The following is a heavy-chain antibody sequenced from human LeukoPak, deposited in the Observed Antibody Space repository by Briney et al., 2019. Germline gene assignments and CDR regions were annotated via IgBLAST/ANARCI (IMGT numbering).Heavy chain of an antibody. V-gene: IGHV3-30*04. CDR1: GFTFSSYA. CDR2: ISYDGSNK. CDR3: ASGDSGYDSGVLNDY. J-gene: IGHJ4*02. D-gene: IGHD5-12*01. Sequence: GGSLRLSCAASGFTFSSYAMHWVRQAPGKGLEWVAVISYDGSNKYYADSVKGRFTISRDNSKNTLYLQMNSLRAEDTAVYYFASGDSGYDSGVLNDYWGQGTLVTVSS.